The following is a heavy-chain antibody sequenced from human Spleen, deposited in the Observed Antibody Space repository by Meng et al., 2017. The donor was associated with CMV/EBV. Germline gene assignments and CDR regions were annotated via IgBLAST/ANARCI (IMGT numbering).Heavy chain of an antibody. CDR3: ATDGPGGGSYCLY. Sequence: KASAGTFSTSAINWVRQAPGQGLEWMGTIIPMGETAIYTQKFRGRVTITADESTTTAHMEISGLTSEDTAVYYCATDGPGGGSYCLYWGQGTLVTVSS. V-gene: IGHV1-69*11. CDR1: AGTFSTSA. CDR2: IIPMGETA. D-gene: IGHD3-10*01. J-gene: IGHJ4*02.